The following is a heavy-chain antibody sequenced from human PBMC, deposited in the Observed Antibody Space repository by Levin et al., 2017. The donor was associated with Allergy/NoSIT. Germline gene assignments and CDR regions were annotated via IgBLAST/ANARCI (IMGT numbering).Heavy chain of an antibody. D-gene: IGHD1-1*01. Sequence: PGGSLRLSCAASGFTFSQVWMSWVRQAPGKGLEWVGRIKSDGGTTDYAAPVKGRFTVSRDDSKNTLYLQMNSLKAEDTAVYYCTTNWNFDSWGQGTLVTVSS. V-gene: IGHV3-15*01. CDR2: IKSDGGTT. CDR3: TTNWNFDS. CDR1: GFTFSQVW. J-gene: IGHJ4*02.